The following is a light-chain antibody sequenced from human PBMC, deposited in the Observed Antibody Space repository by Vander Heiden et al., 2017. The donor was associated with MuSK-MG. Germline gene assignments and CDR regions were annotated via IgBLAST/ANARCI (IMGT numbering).Light chain of an antibody. J-gene: IGKJ4*01. CDR1: QSISSY. V-gene: IGKV1-39*01. CDR2: AAS. CDR3: QQRDSTPQT. Sequence: DIQMTQSPSSLSASVGDRVTITCRASQSISSYLNWYQQKPGKAPKLLIYAASSLQSGVPSRFSGSGSGTDFTLTISRLQPEDFATYYCQQRDSTPQTFGGGTKVEIK.